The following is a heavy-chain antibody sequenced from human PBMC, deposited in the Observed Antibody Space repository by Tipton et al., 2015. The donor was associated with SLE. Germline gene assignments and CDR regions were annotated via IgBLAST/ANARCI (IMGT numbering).Heavy chain of an antibody. D-gene: IGHD4-17*01. CDR1: GGSFSDYS. CDR3: ARGGTDYGDPSWFDP. J-gene: IGHJ5*02. V-gene: IGHV4-34*01. CDR2: INHSGNT. Sequence: TLSLTCAVYGGSFSDYSWSWIRQPPGKGLEWIGEINHSGNTNYNPSLKSRLTISVDTSKNQFSLKLSSVTAADTAVYYCARGGTDYGDPSWFDPWGQGTLVTVSS.